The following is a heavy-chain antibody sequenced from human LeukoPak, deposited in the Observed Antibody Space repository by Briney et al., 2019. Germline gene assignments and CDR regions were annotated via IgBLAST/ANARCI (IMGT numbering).Heavy chain of an antibody. CDR3: ARGLYGEFDY. J-gene: IGHJ4*02. V-gene: IGHV4-34*01. CDR1: GGSFSGYY. D-gene: IGHD4/OR15-4a*01. CDR2: ISHSGST. Sequence: SETLSLTCAVYGGSFSGYYWSWIRQPPGKGLEWIGEISHSGSTNYNPSLKSRVTISVDTSKNQFSLKLSSVTAADTAVYYCARGLYGEFDYWGQGTLVTVSS.